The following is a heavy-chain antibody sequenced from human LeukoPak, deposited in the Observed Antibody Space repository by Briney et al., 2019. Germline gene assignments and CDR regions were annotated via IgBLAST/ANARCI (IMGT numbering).Heavy chain of an antibody. CDR3: ARTYYDFWSGYSGPFDY. V-gene: IGHV1-69*13. CDR1: GGTFSSYA. Sequence: ASVKVSCKASGGTFSSYAISWVRQAPGQGLEWMGGIIPIFGTANYAQKFQGRVTITADESTSTAYMELSSLRSEDTAVYYRARTYYDFWSGYSGPFDYWGQGTLVTVSS. D-gene: IGHD3-3*01. J-gene: IGHJ4*02. CDR2: IIPIFGTA.